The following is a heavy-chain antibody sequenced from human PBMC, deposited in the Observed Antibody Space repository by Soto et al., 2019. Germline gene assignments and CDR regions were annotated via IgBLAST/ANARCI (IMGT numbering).Heavy chain of an antibody. CDR3: ARRIAAAGTYYYGMEV. D-gene: IGHD6-13*01. J-gene: IGHJ6*02. CDR1: GGSISSSSYY. V-gene: IGHV4-39*01. Sequence: QVQLQESGPGLVKPSETLSLTCTVSGGSISSSSYYWGWIRQPPGKGLEWIGTLYYGGSTFYNPSLKSRVTRSVDTSKNQLSLKLSSVTAADTAVYYCARRIAAAGTYYYGMEVWGQGATVAVSS. CDR2: LYYGGST.